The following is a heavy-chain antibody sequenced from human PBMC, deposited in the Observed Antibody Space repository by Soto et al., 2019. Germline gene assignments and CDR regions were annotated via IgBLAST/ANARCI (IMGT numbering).Heavy chain of an antibody. CDR2: INPSGGST. Sequence: QVQLVQSGAEVKKPGASVKVSCKASGYTFTSYYMHWVRQPPGQGLEWMGIINPSGGSTSYAKKFQGRVTMTRDTSTSTVYMELSSLRSEDTAVYYCARDVRRGIAVATDAFDIWGQGTMVTVSS. D-gene: IGHD6-19*01. J-gene: IGHJ3*02. CDR1: GYTFTSYY. V-gene: IGHV1-46*03. CDR3: ARDVRRGIAVATDAFDI.